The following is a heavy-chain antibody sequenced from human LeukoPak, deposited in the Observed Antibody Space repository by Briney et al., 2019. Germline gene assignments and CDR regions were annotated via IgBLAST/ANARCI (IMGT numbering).Heavy chain of an antibody. Sequence: SETLSLTCTVSGYSISSGYYWGWIRQPPGKGLEWIGSIYHSGSTYYNPSLKSRVTISVDTSKNQFSLKLTSVTAADTAVYYCARGGSPPSVYYMDVWGKGTTVTVSS. V-gene: IGHV4-38-2*02. D-gene: IGHD3-10*01. J-gene: IGHJ6*03. CDR1: GYSISSGYY. CDR2: IYHSGST. CDR3: ARGGSPPSVYYMDV.